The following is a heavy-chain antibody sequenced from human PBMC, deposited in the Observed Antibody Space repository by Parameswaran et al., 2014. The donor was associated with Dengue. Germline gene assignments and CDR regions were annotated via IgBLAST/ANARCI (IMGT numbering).Heavy chain of an antibody. CDR2: ISYDGSNK. D-gene: IGHD2-8*01. V-gene: IGHV3-30*18. CDR3: AKDKVYAKNWFDP. Sequence: VRQAPGKGLEWVAVISYDGSNKYYADSVKGRFTISRDNSKNTLYLQMNSLRAEDTAVYYCAKDKVYAKNWFDPWGQGTLVTVSS. J-gene: IGHJ5*02.